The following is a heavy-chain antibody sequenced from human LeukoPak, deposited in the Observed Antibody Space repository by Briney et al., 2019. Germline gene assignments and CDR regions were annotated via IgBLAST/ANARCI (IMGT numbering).Heavy chain of an antibody. J-gene: IGHJ4*02. CDR2: ISSSSSYI. D-gene: IGHD6-19*01. CDR1: GFTFSSYA. Sequence: GGSLRLSCAASGFTFSSYAMSWVRQAPGKGLEWVSSISSSSSYIYYADSVKGRFTISRDNAKNSLYLQMNSLRAEDTAVYYCARDEQWTFDSWGQGTLVTVSS. V-gene: IGHV3-21*01. CDR3: ARDEQWTFDS.